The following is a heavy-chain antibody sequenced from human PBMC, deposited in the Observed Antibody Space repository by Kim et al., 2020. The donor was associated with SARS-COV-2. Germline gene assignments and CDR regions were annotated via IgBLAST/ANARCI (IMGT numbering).Heavy chain of an antibody. CDR3: ASFYYDSSGYYRYFDY. CDR2: IYYSGST. Sequence: SETLSLTCTVSGGSISSSSYYWGWIRQPPGKGLEWIGSIYYSGSTYYNPSLKSRVTISVDTSKNQFSLKLSSVTAADTAVYYCASFYYDSSGYYRYFDYWGQGTLVTVSS. D-gene: IGHD3-22*01. V-gene: IGHV4-39*01. J-gene: IGHJ4*02. CDR1: GGSISSSSYY.